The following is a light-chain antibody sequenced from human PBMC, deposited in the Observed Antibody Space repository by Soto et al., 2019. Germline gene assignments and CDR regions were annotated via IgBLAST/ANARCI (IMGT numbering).Light chain of an antibody. CDR1: QSVSSSY. CDR3: QQYGSSPRT. V-gene: IGKV3-20*01. CDR2: GAS. Sequence: ELVLTQSPATLSSSPGERATLSCRASQSVSSSYLAWYQQKPGQAHRLLIYGASSRAIGIPDRFSAIVSGTDLTLTISRLEPEDGEVYDGQQYGSSPRTFGQGTKVDIK. J-gene: IGKJ1*01.